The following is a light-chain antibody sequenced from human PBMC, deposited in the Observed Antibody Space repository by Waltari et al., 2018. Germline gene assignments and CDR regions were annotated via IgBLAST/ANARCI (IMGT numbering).Light chain of an antibody. CDR1: TPRRHP. V-gene: IGLV3-19*01. CDR3: NSRDSSGDRLV. J-gene: IGLJ3*02. CDR2: GEN. Sequence: SSELTQYPAVSVALGQTVRITCQGDTPRRHPASWFQQKQGQTPVVVAHGENTRPSGIPDRFSGSRSGNTVSLTIAGVQAEDEADYYCNSRDSSGDRLVFGGGTKLTVL.